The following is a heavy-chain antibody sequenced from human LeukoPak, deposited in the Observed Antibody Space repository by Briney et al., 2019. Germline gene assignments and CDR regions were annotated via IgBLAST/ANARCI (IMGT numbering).Heavy chain of an antibody. CDR2: IYHSGST. J-gene: IGHJ4*02. Sequence: SETLSLTCAVSGGSISSDNWWSWVRQPPGKGLEWIGEIYHSGSTNYNPSLQSRVTISVDKSSNHFSLRLTSVTAADTAVYYCARHFFRASSWALRYFDYWGQGTLVTVSS. V-gene: IGHV4-4*02. D-gene: IGHD6-13*01. CDR3: ARHFFRASSWALRYFDY. CDR1: GGSISSDNW.